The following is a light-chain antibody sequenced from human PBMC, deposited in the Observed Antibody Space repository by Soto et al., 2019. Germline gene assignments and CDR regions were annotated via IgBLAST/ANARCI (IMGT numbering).Light chain of an antibody. V-gene: IGKV3-11*01. CDR2: DAS. J-gene: IGKJ5*01. CDR3: QQCGT. CDR1: QSVSSY. Sequence: EIVLTQSPATLSLSPGERATLSCRASQSVSSYLAWYQQKPGQAPRLLIYDASNRATGIPARFSGSGSGTDFTLTISSLEPQDFAVYYCQQCGTFGQGTRLAMK.